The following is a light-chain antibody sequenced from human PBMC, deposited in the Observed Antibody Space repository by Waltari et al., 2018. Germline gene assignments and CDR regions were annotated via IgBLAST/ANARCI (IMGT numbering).Light chain of an antibody. CDR1: QFVGNS. CDR2: DAA. Sequence: DIQMTQSPSSLSASVGDRVTITCRASQFVGNSLAWFQQKPGKAPKSLIYDAARLQTGVPSKFSPSGSGTDFTLTITSLQSEDFATYYCQQYYTTPWTFGQGTKVEIK. V-gene: IGKV1-16*02. J-gene: IGKJ1*01. CDR3: QQYYTTPWT.